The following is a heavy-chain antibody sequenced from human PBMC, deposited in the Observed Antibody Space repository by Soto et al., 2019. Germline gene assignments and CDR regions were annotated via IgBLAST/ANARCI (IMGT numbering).Heavy chain of an antibody. D-gene: IGHD3-22*01. CDR1: GGTLSSNA. CDR2: ISAYNGNT. J-gene: IGHJ6*02. Sequence: GTSVKVTCKDSGGTLSSNAISWVRQAHGQGLEWMGWISAYNGNTNYAQKLQGRVTMTTDTSTSTAYMELRSLRSDDTAVYYCARDNYYDSSGYYSLVNYYYGMDVWGQGTTVTVSS. V-gene: IGHV1-18*01. CDR3: ARDNYYDSSGYYSLVNYYYGMDV.